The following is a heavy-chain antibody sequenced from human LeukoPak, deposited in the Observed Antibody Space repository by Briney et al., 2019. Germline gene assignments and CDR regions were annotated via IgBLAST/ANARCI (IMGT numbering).Heavy chain of an antibody. CDR1: GGTFSSYA. CDR3: ARADCSSTSCFLFDY. J-gene: IGHJ4*02. D-gene: IGHD2-2*01. V-gene: IGHV1-69*13. CDR2: IIPIFGTA. Sequence: SVKVSCKASGGTFSSYAISWVRQAPGQGLEWMGGIIPIFGTANYAQKFQGRVTITADESTSTAYMELSSLRSEDTAVYYCARADCSSTSCFLFDYWGQGTLVTVSS.